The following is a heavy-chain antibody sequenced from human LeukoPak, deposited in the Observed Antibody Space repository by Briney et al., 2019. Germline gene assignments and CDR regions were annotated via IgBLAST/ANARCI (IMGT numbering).Heavy chain of an antibody. Sequence: ASVKVSCKASGYTFTGYYMHWVRQAPGQALEWMGWINPNSGGTNYAQTFQGRVTMTRDTSISTAYMELSRLRSDDTAVYYCARTMIVVVPPDYWGQGTLVTVSS. J-gene: IGHJ4*02. CDR1: GYTFTGYY. CDR3: ARTMIVVVPPDY. V-gene: IGHV1-2*02. CDR2: INPNSGGT. D-gene: IGHD3-22*01.